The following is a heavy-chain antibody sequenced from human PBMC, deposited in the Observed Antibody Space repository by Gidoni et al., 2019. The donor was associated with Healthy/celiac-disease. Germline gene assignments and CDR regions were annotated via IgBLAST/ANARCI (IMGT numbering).Heavy chain of an antibody. Sequence: QVQLVESGGGVVQPGRSLRLSCAASGFTFRIYGMHWGRQAPGKGLVWVAVIAYDGSNKYYADSVKGRFTISRDNSKNTLYLQMNSLRAEDTAVYYCAKDLVYYGSGSYSHFDYWGQGTLVTVSS. V-gene: IGHV3-30*18. CDR1: GFTFRIYG. CDR2: IAYDGSNK. J-gene: IGHJ4*02. CDR3: AKDLVYYGSGSYSHFDY. D-gene: IGHD3-10*01.